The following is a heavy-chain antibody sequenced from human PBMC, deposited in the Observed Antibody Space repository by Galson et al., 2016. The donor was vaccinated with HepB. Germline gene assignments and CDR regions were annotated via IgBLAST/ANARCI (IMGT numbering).Heavy chain of an antibody. J-gene: IGHJ5*02. CDR3: ARRVCTATTCFVNWFDP. CDR1: GYIFTDYF. V-gene: IGHV1-46*01. Sequence: SVKVSCKASGYIFTDYFVHWVRQAPGQGLEWVGIISPTDGTTHYAQKLQGRVAITRDTSTSTVYMELNTLRSEDTAVYYCARRVCTATTCFVNWFDPWGQGTLVSVSS. D-gene: IGHD2-2*01. CDR2: ISPTDGTT.